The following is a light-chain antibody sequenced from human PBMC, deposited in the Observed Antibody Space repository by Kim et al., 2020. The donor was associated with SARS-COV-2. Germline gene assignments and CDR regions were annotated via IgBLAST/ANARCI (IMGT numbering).Light chain of an antibody. Sequence: QLVLTQSPSASASLGASVKLTCTLSSGHSRYDIAWHQQQPEKGPRFLMKLNSDGSHTKGDGIPDRFSGSSSGAERHLTISSLQSEDEADYYCQTWGTGIQVFGGGTKLTVL. CDR3: QTWGTGIQV. J-gene: IGLJ2*01. CDR2: LNSDGSH. CDR1: SGHSRYD. V-gene: IGLV4-69*01.